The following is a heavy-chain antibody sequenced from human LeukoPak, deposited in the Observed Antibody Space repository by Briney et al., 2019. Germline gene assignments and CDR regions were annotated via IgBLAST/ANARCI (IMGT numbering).Heavy chain of an antibody. V-gene: IGHV4-39*07. D-gene: IGHD3-3*01. J-gene: IGHJ5*02. Sequence: SETLSLTCTVSGGSISSSSYYWGWIRQPPGKGLEWIGSIYYSGSTYYNPSLKSRVTISVDTSKNQFSLKLSSVTAADTAVYYCARSKSGSGPYNWFDPWGQGTLVTVSS. CDR3: ARSKSGSGPYNWFDP. CDR2: IYYSGST. CDR1: GGSISSSSYY.